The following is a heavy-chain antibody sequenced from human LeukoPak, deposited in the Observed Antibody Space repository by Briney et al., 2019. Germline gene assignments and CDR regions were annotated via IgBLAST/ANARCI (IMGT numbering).Heavy chain of an antibody. V-gene: IGHV5-51*01. CDR1: GYSFTSYC. D-gene: IGHD1-26*01. J-gene: IGHJ3*02. CDR2: IYPGDSDT. CDR3: ATPRVGLGGYDAFDI. Sequence: GEAPKIPCKGSGYSFTSYCIGWVRQMPGKGLEWMGIIYPGDSDTRYSPSFKGQVTISADKSISTAYLQWSSLKASDTAMYYCATPRVGLGGYDAFDIWGQGTMVTVSS.